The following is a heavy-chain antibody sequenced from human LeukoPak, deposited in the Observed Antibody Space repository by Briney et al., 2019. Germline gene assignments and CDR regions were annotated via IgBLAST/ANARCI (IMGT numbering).Heavy chain of an antibody. CDR3: ARLTIFGAGDFDY. CDR2: INPSGGST. V-gene: IGHV1-46*03. Sequence: VSVKVSCKASGYTFTSYYMHRVRQAPGQGLEWMGIINPSGGSTSYAQKFQGRVTMTRDTSTSTVYMELSSLRSEDTAVYYCARLTIFGAGDFDYWGQGTLVTVSS. J-gene: IGHJ4*02. CDR1: GYTFTSYY. D-gene: IGHD3-3*01.